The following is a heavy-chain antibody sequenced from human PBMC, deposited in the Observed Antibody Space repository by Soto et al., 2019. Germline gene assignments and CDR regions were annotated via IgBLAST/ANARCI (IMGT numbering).Heavy chain of an antibody. J-gene: IGHJ4*02. CDR1: GGSISGGGYY. CDR3: ARMGDFVDTAMVLNFDY. CDR2: IYYSGST. V-gene: IGHV4-31*03. D-gene: IGHD5-18*01. Sequence: PSETLSLTCTVSGGSISGGGYYWSWIRQHPGKGLEWIGYIYYSGSTYYNPSLKSRVTISVDTSKNQFSLKLSSVTAADTAVYYCARMGDFVDTAMVLNFDYWGQGTLVTVSS.